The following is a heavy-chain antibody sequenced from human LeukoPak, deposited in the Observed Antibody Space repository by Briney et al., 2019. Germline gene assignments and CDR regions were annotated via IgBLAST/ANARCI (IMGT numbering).Heavy chain of an antibody. CDR2: ISSSGSTI. Sequence: GGSLRLSCAASGFTFSSYGMNWVRQAPGKGLEWVSYISSSGSTIYYADSVRGRFAISRDNAKNSLYLQMNSLRAEDTAVYYCARKGQYGSGIDYWGQGTLVTVSS. CDR1: GFTFSSYG. V-gene: IGHV3-48*03. D-gene: IGHD3-10*01. J-gene: IGHJ4*02. CDR3: ARKGQYGSGIDY.